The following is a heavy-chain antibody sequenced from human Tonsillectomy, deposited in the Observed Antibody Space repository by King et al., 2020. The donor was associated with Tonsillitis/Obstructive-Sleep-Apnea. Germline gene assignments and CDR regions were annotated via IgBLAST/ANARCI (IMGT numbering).Heavy chain of an antibody. J-gene: IGHJ3*02. V-gene: IGHV4-39*01. CDR1: GGSISSSSYY. D-gene: IGHD6-13*01. Sequence: QLQESGPGLVKPSETLSLTCSVSGGSISSSSYYWGWIRQPPGKGLEWIGSIYYSGSTYYNPSLKSRVTISVDTSKNQFSLKLGSVTAADTAVYYCARSDSGYLGAFDIWGQGTMVTVSS. CDR3: ARSDSGYLGAFDI. CDR2: IYYSGST.